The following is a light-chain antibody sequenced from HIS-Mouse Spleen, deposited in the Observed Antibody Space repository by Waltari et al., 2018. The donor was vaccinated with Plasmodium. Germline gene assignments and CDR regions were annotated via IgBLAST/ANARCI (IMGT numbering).Light chain of an antibody. V-gene: IGLV3-25*03. CDR3: QSADSSGTYQV. J-gene: IGLJ2*01. CDR1: ALPKQY. CDR2: KDS. Sequence: SYELTQPPSVSVSPGQTARITCSGDALPKQYAYWYQPKPGQAPVLVIYKDSERPSGIPERFSGSSSGTTVTLTISGVQAEDEADYYCQSADSSGTYQVFGGGTKLTVL.